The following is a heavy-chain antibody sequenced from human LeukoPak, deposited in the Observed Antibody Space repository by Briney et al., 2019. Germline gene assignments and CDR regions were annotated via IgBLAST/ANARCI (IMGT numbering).Heavy chain of an antibody. J-gene: IGHJ3*02. CDR3: ARDPYSSSSGDAFDI. CDR1: GGSISSSNYY. CDR2: IYYSGST. Sequence: SETLSLTCTVSGGSISSSNYYWSWIRQPPGKGLEWIGYIYYSGSTNYNPSLKSRVTISLDTSKNQFSLKLSSVTAADTAMYYCARDPYSSSSGDAFDIWGQGTMVTVSS. D-gene: IGHD6-6*01. V-gene: IGHV4-61*01.